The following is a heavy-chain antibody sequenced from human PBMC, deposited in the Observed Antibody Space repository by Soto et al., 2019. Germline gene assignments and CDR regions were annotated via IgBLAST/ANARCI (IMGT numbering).Heavy chain of an antibody. CDR2: IIPIFGTA. J-gene: IGHJ3*02. V-gene: IGHV1-69*01. CDR1: GGTFSSYA. Sequence: QVQLVQSGAKVKKPGSSVKVSCKASGGTFSSYAIIWVRQAPGQGLAWRGGIIPIFGTANYAQKFQGRVTITADETTSTAYLELRSLRSEDTAVYYCAGCSSVDAFDNWGQGTMVTVSS. D-gene: IGHD2-2*01. CDR3: AGCSSVDAFDN.